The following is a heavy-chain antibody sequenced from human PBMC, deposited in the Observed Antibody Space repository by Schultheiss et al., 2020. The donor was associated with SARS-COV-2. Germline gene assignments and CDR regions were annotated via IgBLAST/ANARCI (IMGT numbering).Heavy chain of an antibody. CDR1: GYSISSGYY. D-gene: IGHD2-15*01. Sequence: SQTLSLTCAVSGYSISSGYYWGWIRQPPGKGLEWIGSMYYTDNTYYNPPLKSRVTISADTSKNQFSLKLRSVTATDTAVYYCVSTSDIVVAVATTWGQGTLVTVSS. CDR2: MYYTDNT. J-gene: IGHJ1*01. CDR3: VSTSDIVVAVATT. V-gene: IGHV4-38-2*01.